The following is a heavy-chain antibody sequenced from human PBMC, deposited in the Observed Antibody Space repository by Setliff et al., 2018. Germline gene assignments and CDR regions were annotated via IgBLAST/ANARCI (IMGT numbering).Heavy chain of an antibody. CDR2: IYHSGST. J-gene: IGHJ6*02. CDR3: ARDRQYCSSPTCYSSYFYYYGMDV. Sequence: PSETLSLTCAIYGQSFSDYYWSWVRQPPGKGLEWIGEIYHSGSTNYNPSLKSRVTISVDTSKNQFSLKLSSVTAADTAVYYRARDRQYCSSPTCYSSYFYYYGMDVWGQGTTVTVSS. D-gene: IGHD2-2*02. V-gene: IGHV4-34*01. CDR1: GQSFSDYY.